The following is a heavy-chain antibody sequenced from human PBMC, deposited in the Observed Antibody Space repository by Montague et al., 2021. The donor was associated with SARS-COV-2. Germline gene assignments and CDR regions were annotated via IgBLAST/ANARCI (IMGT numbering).Heavy chain of an antibody. CDR2: IYTSWST. Sequence: SETLSLTCTVSGGSISSYYWNWIRQSAGKGLEWIGRIYTSWSTNYDPSLKSRVTMSVDTSKNQFSLNLNSVTAADTAVYYCARHSGGSEVSGLDYWGQGTLVTVSS. J-gene: IGHJ4*02. CDR1: GGSISSYY. CDR3: ARHSGGSEVSGLDY. V-gene: IGHV4-4*07. D-gene: IGHD3-10*01.